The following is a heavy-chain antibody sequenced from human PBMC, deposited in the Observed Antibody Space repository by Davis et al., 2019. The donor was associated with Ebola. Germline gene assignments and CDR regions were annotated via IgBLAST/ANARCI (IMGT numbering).Heavy chain of an antibody. D-gene: IGHD3-3*01. CDR3: ARDVVTIFGVVIQGGAFDI. Sequence: GESLKISCAASGFTFSRYSMNWVRQAPGKGLEWVSSISSSSSYIYYADSVKGRFTISRDNAKNSLYLQMNSLRAEDTAVYYCARDVVTIFGVVIQGGAFDIWGQGTMVTVSS. V-gene: IGHV3-21*01. CDR2: ISSSSSYI. J-gene: IGHJ3*02. CDR1: GFTFSRYS.